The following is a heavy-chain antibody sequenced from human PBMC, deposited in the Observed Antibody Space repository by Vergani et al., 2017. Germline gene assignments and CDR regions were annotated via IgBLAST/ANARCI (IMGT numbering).Heavy chain of an antibody. Sequence: QVQLQESGPGLVKPSGTLSLTCAVSGGSISSSNWWSWVRQPPGKGLAWSGVIYQSGSTNSNPSLKSRVTISVDKSKSQFSLKLSTLTAADTAVYYCARGPYVAVACQFDSWGQGTLVTVSS. CDR3: ARGPYVAVACQFDS. V-gene: IGHV4-4*02. J-gene: IGHJ4*02. CDR2: IYQSGST. D-gene: IGHD6-19*01. CDR1: GGSISSSNW.